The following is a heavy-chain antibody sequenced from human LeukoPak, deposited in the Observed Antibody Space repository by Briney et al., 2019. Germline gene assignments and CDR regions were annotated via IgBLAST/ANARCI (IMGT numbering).Heavy chain of an antibody. J-gene: IGHJ4*02. V-gene: IGHV1-69*13. CDR2: IIPIFGTA. D-gene: IGHD2-15*01. Sequence: GASVKVSCKASGGTFSSYAISWVRQAPGQGLEWMGGIIPIFGTANYAQKFQGRVTITADESTSTAYMELSSLRSEDTAVYYCVLGCSGGSCYPYYFDYWGQGTLATVSS. CDR3: VLGCSGGSCYPYYFDY. CDR1: GGTFSSYA.